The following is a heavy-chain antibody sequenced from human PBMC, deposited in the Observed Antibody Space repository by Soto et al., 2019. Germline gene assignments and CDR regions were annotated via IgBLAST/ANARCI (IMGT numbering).Heavy chain of an antibody. D-gene: IGHD6-19*01. J-gene: IGHJ4*02. CDR1: GFTVSSNY. CDR3: ARDGTQFGSGIDY. Sequence: PGGSLRLSCAASGFTVSSNYVSWVRQAPGKGLEWVSVIYSGGSTYYADSVKGRFTISRDNSKNTLYLQMNSLRAEDTAVYYCARDGTQFGSGIDYWGQGTLVTVS. CDR2: IYSGGST. V-gene: IGHV3-66*01.